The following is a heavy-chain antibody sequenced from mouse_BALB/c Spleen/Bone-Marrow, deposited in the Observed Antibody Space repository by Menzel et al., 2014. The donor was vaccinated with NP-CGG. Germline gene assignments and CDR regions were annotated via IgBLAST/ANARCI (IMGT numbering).Heavy chain of an antibody. J-gene: IGHJ4*01. D-gene: IGHD2-4*01. CDR1: SYTFTDYA. CDR3: ARGDYDYATDY. V-gene: IGHV1-67*01. CDR2: ISTYYGNT. Sequence: QVQLQQPGPELVRPGVSVKISCKGSSYTFTDYAMHWVKQSHAKSLEWIGVISTYYGNTNYNQKFKGKATMTVDKSSSTAYMELARLTSEDSAVYYCARGDYDYATDYWGQGTSVTVSS.